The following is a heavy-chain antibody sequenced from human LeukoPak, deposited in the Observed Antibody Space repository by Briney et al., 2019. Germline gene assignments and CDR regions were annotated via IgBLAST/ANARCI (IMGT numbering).Heavy chain of an antibody. CDR2: IWYDGSNK. D-gene: IGHD4-23*01. CDR1: GFTFSSYG. CDR3: ARDVNGGSFDY. J-gene: IGHJ4*02. Sequence: GGSLRLPCAASGFTFSSYGMHWVRQAPGKGLEWVAVIWYDGSNKYYADSVKGRFTISRDNSKNTLYLQMNSLRAEDTAVYYCARDVNGGSFDYWGQGTLVTVSS. V-gene: IGHV3-33*01.